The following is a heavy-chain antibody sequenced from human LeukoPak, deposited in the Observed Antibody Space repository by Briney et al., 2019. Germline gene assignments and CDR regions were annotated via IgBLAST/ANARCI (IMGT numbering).Heavy chain of an antibody. CDR3: ARYTTGAFDY. J-gene: IGHJ4*02. Sequence: KSGESPKISCKGSGYSFTSYWITWVRQMPGKGLEWMGRIDPSDSYTNYSPSFQGHVTISADKSISTAYLQWSSLKASDTAMYYCARYTTGAFDYWGQGTLVTVSS. CDR2: IDPSDSYT. D-gene: IGHD1-1*01. V-gene: IGHV5-10-1*01. CDR1: GYSFTSYW.